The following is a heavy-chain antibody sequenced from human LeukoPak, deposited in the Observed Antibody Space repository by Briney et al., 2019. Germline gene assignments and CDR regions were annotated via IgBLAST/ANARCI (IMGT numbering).Heavy chain of an antibody. D-gene: IGHD6-13*01. CDR2: IYYSGST. J-gene: IGHJ4*02. Sequence: KSSETLSLICTVSGGSISSYYWSWIRQPPGKGLEWIGYIYYSGSTNYSPSLKSRVTISVDTSKNQFSLKLSSVTAADTAVYYCARGGSSSWYHWGQGTLVTVSS. CDR3: ARGGSSSWYH. CDR1: GGSISSYY. V-gene: IGHV4-59*01.